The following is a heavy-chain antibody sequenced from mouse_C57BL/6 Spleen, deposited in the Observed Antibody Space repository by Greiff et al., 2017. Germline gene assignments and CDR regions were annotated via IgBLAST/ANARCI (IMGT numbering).Heavy chain of an antibody. CDR1: GYSITSGYY. V-gene: IGHV3-6*01. CDR2: ISYDGSN. CDR3: ARGRYLDYYGSSSYWYFDV. D-gene: IGHD1-1*01. Sequence: DVQLQESGPGLVKPSQSLSLTCSVTGYSITSGYYWNWIRQFPGNKLEWMGYISYDGSNNYNPSLKNRISITRDTSKNQFFLKLNSVTTEDTATYYCARGRYLDYYGSSSYWYFDVWGTGTTVTVSS. J-gene: IGHJ1*03.